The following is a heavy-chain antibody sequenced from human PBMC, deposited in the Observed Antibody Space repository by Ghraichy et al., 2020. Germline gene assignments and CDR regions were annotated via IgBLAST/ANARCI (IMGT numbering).Heavy chain of an antibody. J-gene: IGHJ3*02. CDR1: GGSFSTRDYF. D-gene: IGHD3-22*01. V-gene: IGHV4-39*01. Sequence: SETLSLTCTVSGGSFSTRDYFWGWIRQSPGKGLEWIGTYYYTGSTYYNSSLNSRVTISVDTSKSRFSLKLSSVTAADTAVYYCARQLYYYDSRGGGGAFVIWGQGTMVTVSS. CDR2: YYYTGST. CDR3: ARQLYYYDSRGGGGAFVI.